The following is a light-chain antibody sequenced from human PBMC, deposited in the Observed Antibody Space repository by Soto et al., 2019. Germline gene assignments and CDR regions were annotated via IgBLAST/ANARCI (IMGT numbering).Light chain of an antibody. CDR1: QSVSSY. CDR2: DAS. J-gene: IGKJ1*01. Sequence: IVLTQSPATLSLSPGERATLSCRASQSVSSYLAWYQQKPGQAPRLLIYDASNRATGIPARFSGSGSGTDFTLTISSLEHEDFVVYYCQQRSNWPRTFGQGTKVDIK. CDR3: QQRSNWPRT. V-gene: IGKV3-11*01.